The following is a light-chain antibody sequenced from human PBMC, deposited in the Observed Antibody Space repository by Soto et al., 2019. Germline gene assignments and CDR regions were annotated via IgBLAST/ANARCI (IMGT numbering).Light chain of an antibody. CDR2: DAS. Sequence: EFVLTQSPATLSLSPGERATLSCRASQSVRSYLAWYQQKPGQAPRLLIYDASNRATGIPARFSGTGSGTDFTLTINNLEPEDFAVYYCQVRTNWSIAFGRGTRLETK. CDR3: QVRTNWSIA. CDR1: QSVRSY. V-gene: IGKV3-11*01. J-gene: IGKJ5*01.